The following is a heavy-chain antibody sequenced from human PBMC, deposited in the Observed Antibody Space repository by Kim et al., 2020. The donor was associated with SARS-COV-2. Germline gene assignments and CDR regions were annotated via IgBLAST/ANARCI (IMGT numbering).Heavy chain of an antibody. CDR3: ARGPEVRGVIPFDY. J-gene: IGHJ4*02. CDR2: ISYDGSNK. Sequence: GGSLRLSCAASGFTFSSYAMHWVRQAPGKGLEWVAIISYDGSNKYYADSVKGRFTISRDNSKNTLYLQMNSLRAEDTAVYYCARGPEVRGVIPFDYWGQG. V-gene: IGHV3-30*04. CDR1: GFTFSSYA. D-gene: IGHD3-10*01.